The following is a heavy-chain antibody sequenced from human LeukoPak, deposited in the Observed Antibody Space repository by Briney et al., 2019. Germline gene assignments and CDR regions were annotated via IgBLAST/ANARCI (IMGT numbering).Heavy chain of an antibody. V-gene: IGHV1-2*02. Sequence: GASVKVSCKASGYTFTGYYMHWVRQAPGQGLEWMGWINPNSGGTNYAPKFQGRVTMTRDTSISTAYMELSRLRSDDTAVYYCATRGYSWASFDYWGQGTLVTVSS. CDR3: ATRGYSWASFDY. D-gene: IGHD5-18*01. CDR2: INPNSGGT. CDR1: GYTFTGYY. J-gene: IGHJ4*02.